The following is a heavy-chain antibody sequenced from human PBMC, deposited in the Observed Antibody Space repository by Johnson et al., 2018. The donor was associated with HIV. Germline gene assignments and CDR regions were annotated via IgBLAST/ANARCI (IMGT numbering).Heavy chain of an antibody. CDR1: GFTFSDYW. J-gene: IGHJ3*02. V-gene: IGHV3-66*01. Sequence: EVQLVESGGGVVQPGGSLRLSCTASGFTFSDYWMTWVRQAPGKGLEWVSVIYSGGSTYYADSVKGRFSVSRDNSKNTLNLQMNSLRVEDTALYYCAKDIRADWTDAFDIWGQGTMVTVSS. D-gene: IGHD3/OR15-3a*01. CDR3: AKDIRADWTDAFDI. CDR2: IYSGGST.